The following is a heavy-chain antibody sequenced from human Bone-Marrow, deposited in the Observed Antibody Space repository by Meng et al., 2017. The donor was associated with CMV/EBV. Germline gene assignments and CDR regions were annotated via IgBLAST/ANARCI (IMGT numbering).Heavy chain of an antibody. CDR2: IKQDGSEK. D-gene: IGHD6-19*01. CDR1: GFTFSSYW. V-gene: IGHV3-7*01. CDR3: AREAPVAVLRGYYYYGMDV. Sequence: GGSLRLSCAASGFTFSSYWMSWVRQAPGKGLEWVANIKQDGSEKYYVDSVKGRFTISKDNAKSSLYLQMNSLRAEDTAVYYCAREAPVAVLRGYYYYGMDVWGQGTTVTVYS. J-gene: IGHJ6*02.